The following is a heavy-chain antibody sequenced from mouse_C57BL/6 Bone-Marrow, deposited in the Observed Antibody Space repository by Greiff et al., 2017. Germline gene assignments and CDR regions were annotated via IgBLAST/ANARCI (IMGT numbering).Heavy chain of an antibody. CDR3: ARWNYGSSSYWYFDF. Sequence: EVQRVESGGDLVKPGGSLKLSCAASGFTFSSYGMSWVRQTPDKRLEWVATISSGGSYTYYPDSVKGRFTISRDNAKNTLYLQMSSLKSEDTAMYYCARWNYGSSSYWYFDFWGTGTTVTVSS. V-gene: IGHV5-6*01. CDR1: GFTFSSYG. CDR2: ISSGGSYT. D-gene: IGHD1-1*01. J-gene: IGHJ1*03.